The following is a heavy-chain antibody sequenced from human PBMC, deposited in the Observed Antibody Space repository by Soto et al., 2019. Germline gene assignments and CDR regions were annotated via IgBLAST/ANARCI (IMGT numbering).Heavy chain of an antibody. CDR2: IYYSGST. CDR3: ARVDYYGSGSYPWFDP. Sequence: SETLSLTCTVSGGSISSGDYYWSWIRQPPGKGLEWIGYIYYSGSTYYNPSLKSRVTISVDTSKNQFSLKLSSVTAADTALYYCARVDYYGSGSYPWFDPWGQGTLVTVSS. D-gene: IGHD3-10*01. V-gene: IGHV4-30-4*01. J-gene: IGHJ5*02. CDR1: GGSISSGDYY.